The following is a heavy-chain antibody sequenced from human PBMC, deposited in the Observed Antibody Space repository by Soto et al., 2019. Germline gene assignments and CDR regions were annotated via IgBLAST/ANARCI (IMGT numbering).Heavy chain of an antibody. D-gene: IGHD2-15*01. CDR3: ARDVREGSTVY. CDR2: ISSSSSYI. CDR1: GFTFSSYS. J-gene: IGHJ4*02. V-gene: IGHV3-21*01. Sequence: EVQLVESGGGLVKPGGSLRLSCAASGFTFSSYSMNWVRQAPGKGLEWVSSISSSSSYIYYADSVKGRFTISRDNAKNSLYLHMNSLRAEDTAVYYCARDVREGSTVYWGQGTLVTVSS.